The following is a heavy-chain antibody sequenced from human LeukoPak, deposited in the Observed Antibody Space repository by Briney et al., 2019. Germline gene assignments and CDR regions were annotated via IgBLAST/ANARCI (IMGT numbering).Heavy chain of an antibody. CDR3: ASRTPSIAALLGYYYMDV. J-gene: IGHJ6*03. Sequence: SETLSLTCAVSGGSISSSSYYWGWIRQPPGKGLEWIGSIYYTGSTYYNPSLKSRVTISVDTSKNQFSLKLSSLTAADTAVYYCASRTPSIAALLGYYYMDVWGKGTTVTVSS. CDR1: GGSISSSSYY. CDR2: IYYTGST. D-gene: IGHD6-6*01. V-gene: IGHV4-39*07.